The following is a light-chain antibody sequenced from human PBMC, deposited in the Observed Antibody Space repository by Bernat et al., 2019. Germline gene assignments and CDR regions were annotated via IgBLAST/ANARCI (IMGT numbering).Light chain of an antibody. Sequence: SYELTQPPSVSVSLGQMARITCSGDALSKQYAYWYQQKPGQAPVMVIYKDNERPSGIPERISGSSSGTTVTLTISGVQAEDEADYYCQSADSSGTWVFGGGTKLTVL. CDR2: KDN. CDR1: ALSKQY. CDR3: QSADSSGTWV. J-gene: IGLJ3*02. V-gene: IGLV3-25*03.